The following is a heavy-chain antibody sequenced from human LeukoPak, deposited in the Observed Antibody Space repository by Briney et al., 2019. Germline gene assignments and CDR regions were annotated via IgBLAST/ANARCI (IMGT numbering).Heavy chain of an antibody. J-gene: IGHJ4*02. CDR2: ISDSGAGT. V-gene: IGHV3-23*01. D-gene: IGHD3-16*02. CDR1: GFTFSSYW. Sequence: PGGSLRLSCAASGFTFSSYWMNWLRQAPGEGLEWVSGISDSGAGTYYTDSVKGRCTISRDNSRNTVSLQLNNLRAEDTAVYFCARHDSFIPYWGQGTLVTVTS. CDR3: ARHDSFIPY.